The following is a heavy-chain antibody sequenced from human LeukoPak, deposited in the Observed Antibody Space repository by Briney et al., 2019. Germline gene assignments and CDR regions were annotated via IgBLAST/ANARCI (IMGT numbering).Heavy chain of an antibody. CDR3: AMGATVTTFGGFDP. J-gene: IGHJ5*02. CDR1: GYIFATYG. Sequence: GASVKVSCKASGYIFATYGINWVRQAPGQGLEWMGWISAYNGNTNYAQKLQGRVTMTTDTSTSTAYMELRSLRSDDTAVYYCAMGATVTTFGGFDPWGQGTLVTVSS. CDR2: ISAYNGNT. D-gene: IGHD4-11*01. V-gene: IGHV1-18*01.